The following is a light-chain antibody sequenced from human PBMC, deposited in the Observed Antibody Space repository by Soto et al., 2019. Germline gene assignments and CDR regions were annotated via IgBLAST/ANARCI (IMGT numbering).Light chain of an antibody. CDR3: XXXXXXXWX. Sequence: DLPLTQSPSFQSQSVAASATITSWASQGISSYLAWYQQKPGKAPKLLIYAASTLQSGVPSRFSGSGSGTEFTLTISSLQPEDFATXXXXXXXXXXWXFXXGTKVDIK. V-gene: IGKV1-9*01. J-gene: IGKJ1*01. CDR2: AAS. CDR1: QGISSY.